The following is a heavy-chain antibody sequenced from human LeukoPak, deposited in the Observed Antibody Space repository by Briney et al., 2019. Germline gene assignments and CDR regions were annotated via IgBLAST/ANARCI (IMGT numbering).Heavy chain of an antibody. CDR2: IIPIFGTA. J-gene: IGHJ5*02. Sequence: RASVKVSCKASGGTFSSYAISWVRQAPGQGLEWMGGIIPIFGTANYAQKFQGRVTITADESTSTAYMELRSLRSDDTAVYYCARDDDIVAIGWFDPWGQGTLVTVSS. D-gene: IGHD5-12*01. V-gene: IGHV1-69*13. CDR1: GGTFSSYA. CDR3: ARDDDIVAIGWFDP.